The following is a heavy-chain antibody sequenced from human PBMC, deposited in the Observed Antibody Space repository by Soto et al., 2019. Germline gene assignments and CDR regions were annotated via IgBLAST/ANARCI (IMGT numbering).Heavy chain of an antibody. D-gene: IGHD3-16*01. Sequence: SETLSLTCTVSGDSISSGNNYWSWIRQPPGKVLEWIGYIFSSGTTYYNQSLKRRLTMSLDASQNRFSLKLTSLTDAGTAVYFCARVPSPFDYYYDKDVWGQGTRVAVS. V-gene: IGHV4-30-4*01. CDR3: ARVPSPFDYYYDKDV. CDR2: IFSSGTT. CDR1: GDSISSGNNY. J-gene: IGHJ6*02.